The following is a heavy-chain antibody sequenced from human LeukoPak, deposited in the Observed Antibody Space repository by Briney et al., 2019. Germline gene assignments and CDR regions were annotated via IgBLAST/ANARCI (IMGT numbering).Heavy chain of an antibody. D-gene: IGHD3-22*01. CDR2: ISWNSGSI. CDR1: GFTFDDYA. Sequence: GRSLRLSCAASGFTFDDYAMHWVRQAPGKGLEWVSGISWNSGSIGYADSVKGRFTISRDNAKNSLCLQMNSLRAEDTALYYCAKGVRMTADNYYDSSGYYYYYYGMDVWGQGTTVTVSS. J-gene: IGHJ6*02. V-gene: IGHV3-9*01. CDR3: AKGVRMTADNYYDSSGYYYYYYGMDV.